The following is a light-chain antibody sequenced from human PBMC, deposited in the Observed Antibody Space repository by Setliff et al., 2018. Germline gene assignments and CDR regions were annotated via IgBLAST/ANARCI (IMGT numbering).Light chain of an antibody. J-gene: IGLJ1*01. CDR3: SSYAGSLYV. V-gene: IGLV2-8*01. CDR1: SSDVGGYNY. Sequence: ALTQPPSASGSPGQSVTISCTGTSSDVGGYNYVSWYQQHPGKAPKLMIYEVSKRPSGVPDRFSGSKSGNTASLTVSGLQAEDEADYYCSSYAGSLYVFGTGTKGTV. CDR2: EVS.